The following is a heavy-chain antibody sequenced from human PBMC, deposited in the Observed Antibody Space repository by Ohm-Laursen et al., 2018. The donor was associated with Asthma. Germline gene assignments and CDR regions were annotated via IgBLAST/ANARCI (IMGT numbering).Heavy chain of an antibody. Sequence: RSLRLSCAASGFTFRSYAIHWVRQAPGKGLEWVAVSGTYFDGGLKYYADSVNGRFTVSRDDSKNTLYLQMNSLRPDDTAVYYCARGHGYNLYWGQGTLVTVSS. CDR3: ARGHGYNLY. J-gene: IGHJ4*02. CDR2: SGTYFDGGLK. CDR1: GFTFRSYA. D-gene: IGHD5-24*01. V-gene: IGHV3-30-3*01.